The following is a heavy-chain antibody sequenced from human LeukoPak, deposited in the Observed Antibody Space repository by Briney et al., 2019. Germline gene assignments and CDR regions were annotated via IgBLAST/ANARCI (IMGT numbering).Heavy chain of an antibody. CDR3: ARGHSYGMDV. CDR2: ISYDGSNK. J-gene: IGHJ6*02. Sequence: PGGSLRLSCAASGFIFSGYAMHWVRQAPGKGLEWVAVISYDGSNKYYAESVKCRFTISRDNSKNTLFLQINSLRAEDTAVYYCARGHSYGMDVWGQGTTVTVSS. CDR1: GFIFSGYA. V-gene: IGHV3-30-3*01.